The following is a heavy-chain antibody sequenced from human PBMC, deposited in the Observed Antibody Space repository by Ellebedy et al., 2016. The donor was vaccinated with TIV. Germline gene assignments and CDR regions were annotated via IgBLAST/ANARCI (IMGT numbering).Heavy chain of an antibody. J-gene: IGHJ4*02. D-gene: IGHD3-22*01. CDR2: ISYDGSNK. CDR1: GFTFSSYG. CDR3: AKPDYDSSGYQHDY. V-gene: IGHV3-30*18. Sequence: GGSLRLSXAASGFTFSSYGMHWVRQAPGKGLEWVAVISYDGSNKYYADSVKGRFTISRDNSKNTLYLQMNSLRAEDTAVYYCAKPDYDSSGYQHDYWGQGTLVTVSS.